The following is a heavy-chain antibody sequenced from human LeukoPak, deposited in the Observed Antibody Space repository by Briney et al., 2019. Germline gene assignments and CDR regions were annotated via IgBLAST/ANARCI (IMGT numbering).Heavy chain of an antibody. CDR3: ARGDYYGSGTYYKKTVDY. V-gene: IGHV1-69*05. CDR1: GGTFSSYA. CDR2: IIPIFGTA. Sequence: ASVKVSCKASGGTFSSYAISWVRQAPGQGLEWMGGIIPIFGTANYAQKLQGRVTMTTDTSTSTAYMELRSLRSDDTAVYYCARGDYYGSGTYYKKTVDYWGQGTLVTVSS. J-gene: IGHJ4*02. D-gene: IGHD3-10*01.